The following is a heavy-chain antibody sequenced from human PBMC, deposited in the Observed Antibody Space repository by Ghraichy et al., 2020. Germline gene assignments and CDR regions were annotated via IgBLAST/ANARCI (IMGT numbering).Heavy chain of an antibody. D-gene: IGHD1-26*01. CDR3: ARDGRWESRGYYGMDV. V-gene: IGHV3-33*01. J-gene: IGHJ6*02. Sequence: GGSLRLSCAASGFTFSSYGMHWVRQAPGKGLEWVAVIWYDGSNKYYADSVKGRFTISRDNSKNTLYLQMNRLRAEDTAVYYCARDGRWESRGYYGMDVWGQGTTVTVSS. CDR1: GFTFSSYG. CDR2: IWYDGSNK.